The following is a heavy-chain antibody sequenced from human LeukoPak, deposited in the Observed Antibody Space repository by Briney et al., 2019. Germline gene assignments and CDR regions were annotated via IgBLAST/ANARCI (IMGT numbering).Heavy chain of an antibody. CDR1: GDSVSSNSAA. D-gene: IGHD3-22*01. J-gene: IGHJ4*02. CDR3: ARAPEAYDSCGCDY. V-gene: IGHV6-1*01. CDR2: TYYRSKWYS. Sequence: SQTLSLTCAISGDSVSSNSAAWNWIRQSPSRGLEWLGRTYYRSKWYSDYAVSVKGRITINPDTSKNQFSLQLNSVTPEDTAVYYCARAPEAYDSCGCDYWGQGTLVTVSS.